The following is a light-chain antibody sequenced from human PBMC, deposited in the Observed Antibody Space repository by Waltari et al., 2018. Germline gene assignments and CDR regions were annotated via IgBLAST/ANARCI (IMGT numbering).Light chain of an antibody. Sequence: EIVMTQSPATLSVSPGERATLSCRASQSVSSNLAWYQQKPGQAPRLLIYGASTRATGIPARFSGSGSGTEFTLTISSLQSEDFAVYYCQQYNEWRTFGGGTKVEIK. CDR2: GAS. CDR1: QSVSSN. J-gene: IGKJ4*01. CDR3: QQYNEWRT. V-gene: IGKV3-15*01.